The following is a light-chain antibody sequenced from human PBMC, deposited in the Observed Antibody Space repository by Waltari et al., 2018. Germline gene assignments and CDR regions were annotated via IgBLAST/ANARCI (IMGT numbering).Light chain of an antibody. CDR1: SGHINYA. CDR2: LNSNGRH. Sequence: QLVLTQSPSASASLGASVKLTCTLSSGHINYALACHEQQPQKGPRYLMKLNSNGRHTKGDGIPDRFSGSSAGAERYLTISRVQSDYEADYYCQTWDSGSHAWVFGGGTKLTVL. V-gene: IGLV4-69*01. CDR3: QTWDSGSHAWV. J-gene: IGLJ3*02.